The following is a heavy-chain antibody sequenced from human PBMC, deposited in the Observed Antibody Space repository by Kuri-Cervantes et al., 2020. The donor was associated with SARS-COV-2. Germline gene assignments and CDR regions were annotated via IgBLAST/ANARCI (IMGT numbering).Heavy chain of an antibody. CDR1: LYSISSGYY. Sequence: SQTLSLTCAVSLYSISSGYYWDWIRQSPGKGPEWIGSIFHSGTTYYNPSLKSRVTISVDTSKNQFSLKLSSVTAADTAVYYCARHTITGPFDYWGQGTLVTVSS. CDR3: ARHTITGPFDY. J-gene: IGHJ4*02. D-gene: IGHD1-20*01. V-gene: IGHV4-38-2*01. CDR2: IFHSGTT.